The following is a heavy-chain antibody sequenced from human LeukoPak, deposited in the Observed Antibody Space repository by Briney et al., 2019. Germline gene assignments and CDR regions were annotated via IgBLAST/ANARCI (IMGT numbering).Heavy chain of an antibody. J-gene: IGHJ5*02. V-gene: IGHV4-59*08. CDR1: GGSISNYY. CDR2: IYYSGST. Sequence: SETLSLTCTVSGGSISNYYWSWIRQPPGKGLEWIGYIYYSGSTNYNPSLKSRVTISVDTSKNQFSLKLSSVTVADTAVYYCARRPYDFWSGYHTGNWFDPWGQGTLVTVSS. D-gene: IGHD3-3*01. CDR3: ARRPYDFWSGYHTGNWFDP.